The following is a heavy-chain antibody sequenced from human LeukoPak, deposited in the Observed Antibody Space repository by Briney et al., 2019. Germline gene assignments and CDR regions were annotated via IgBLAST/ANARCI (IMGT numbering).Heavy chain of an antibody. V-gene: IGHV3-48*01. CDR3: AREAAVAGLVFDY. J-gene: IGHJ4*02. CDR1: GFTFSSYS. Sequence: GGSLRLSCAASGFTFSSYSMNWVRQAPGKGLEWVSYISSSSSTIYYADSVKGRFTISRDNAKNSLYLQMNSLRAEDTAVYYCAREAAVAGLVFDYWGQGTLVTVSS. D-gene: IGHD6-19*01. CDR2: ISSSSSTI.